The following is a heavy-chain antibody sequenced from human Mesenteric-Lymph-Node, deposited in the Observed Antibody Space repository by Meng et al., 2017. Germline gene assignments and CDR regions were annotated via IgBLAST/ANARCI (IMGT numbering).Heavy chain of an antibody. CDR1: GDSLSGRHSY. D-gene: IGHD2-21*02. V-gene: IGHV4-30-4*01. CDR2: ISSSGST. Sequence: VHLLESCPELVMPSQTLSLTCTVSGDSLSGRHSYLSWIRQPPEYGLELFGHISSSGSTSYNPSLKSRVTISVDTSSNQSSLKLSSVTAAATAVYYCSRVRWRHWSFDLWGRGTLVTVSS. J-gene: IGHJ2*01. CDR3: SRVRWRHWSFDL.